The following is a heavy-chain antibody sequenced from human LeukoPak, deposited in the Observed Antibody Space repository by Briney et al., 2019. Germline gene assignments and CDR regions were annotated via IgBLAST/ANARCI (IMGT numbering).Heavy chain of an antibody. V-gene: IGHV3-23*01. CDR2: TSGSGGTT. CDR3: AKADHYYYYMDV. CDR1: GFTFSSYA. Sequence: GGSLRLSCAASGFTFSSYAMTWVRQAPGEGLEWVSATSGSGGTTYYADSMRGRFSISRDNSKNTLCLQVNSLRAEDTAVYYCAKADHYYYYMDVWGKGTTVTVSS. J-gene: IGHJ6*03.